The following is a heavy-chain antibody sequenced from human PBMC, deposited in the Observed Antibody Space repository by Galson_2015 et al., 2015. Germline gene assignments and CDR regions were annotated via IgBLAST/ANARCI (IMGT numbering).Heavy chain of an antibody. Sequence: SVKVSCKASGYTFTSFDINWVRQATGQGLEWMGWMNPNSGNTGYAQKFQGRVTITRNPSISTAYMELSSLRSEDTSVYYCARAYCSGGTCYGFDFWGQGYQVTVSS. CDR2: MNPNSGNT. V-gene: IGHV1-8*01. CDR1: GYTFTSFD. CDR3: ARAYCSGGTCYGFDF. J-gene: IGHJ4*02. D-gene: IGHD2-15*01.